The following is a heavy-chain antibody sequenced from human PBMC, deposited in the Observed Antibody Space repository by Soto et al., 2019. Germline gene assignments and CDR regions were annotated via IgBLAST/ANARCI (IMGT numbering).Heavy chain of an antibody. Sequence: ASVKVSCKASGYTSTSYAMHWVRQAPGQRLEWMGWINAGNGNTKYSQKFQGRVTITRDTSASTAYMELSRLRSEDTAVYYCATPKIDGAFDIWGQGTMVTVSS. J-gene: IGHJ3*02. CDR2: INAGNGNT. V-gene: IGHV1-3*01. CDR1: GYTSTSYA. CDR3: ATPKIDGAFDI.